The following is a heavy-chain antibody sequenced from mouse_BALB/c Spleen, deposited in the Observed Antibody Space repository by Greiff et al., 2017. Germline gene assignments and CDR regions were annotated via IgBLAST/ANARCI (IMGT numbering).Heavy chain of an antibody. CDR1: GYTFTSYT. J-gene: IGHJ2*01. V-gene: IGHV1-4*01. Sequence: QVQLKQSGAELARPGASVKMSCKASGYTFTSYTMHWVKQRPGQGLEWIGYINPSSGYTNYNQKFKDKATLTADKSSSTAYMQLSSLTSEDSAVYYCARRLLQPYYFDYWGQGTTLTVSS. CDR2: INPSSGYT. D-gene: IGHD1-1*01. CDR3: ARRLLQPYYFDY.